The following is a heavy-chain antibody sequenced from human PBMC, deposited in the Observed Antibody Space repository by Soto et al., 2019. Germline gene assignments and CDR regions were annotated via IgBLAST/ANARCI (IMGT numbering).Heavy chain of an antibody. V-gene: IGHV3-23*01. D-gene: IGHD1-26*01. J-gene: IGHJ4*02. CDR3: GSRGSGSYYAY. CDR1: GFTFSSYA. CDR2: ISGSGGST. Sequence: EVQLLESGGGLVQPGGSLRLSCAASGFTFSSYAMRWVRQAPVKGLEWVSAISGSGGSTYDADSVKGRFTISSDNSKNTLYLQMNGLRAEDTAVYYCGSRGSGSYYAYLGQGTLFTVSS.